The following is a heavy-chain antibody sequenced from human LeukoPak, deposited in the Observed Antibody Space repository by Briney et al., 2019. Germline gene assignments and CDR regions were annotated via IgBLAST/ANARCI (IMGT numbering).Heavy chain of an antibody. J-gene: IGHJ4*02. CDR3: AKTTGGWPRLFDH. CDR1: GFIFSTYT. CDR2: ISGSGGST. Sequence: GGSLRLSCAASGFIFSTYTMIWVRQAPGKGPEWVSVISGSGGSTYYADSVKGRFTVSRDNSKSTTYLQMNGLRADDTAVYYCAKTTGGWPRLFDHWGQGTLVAVSS. D-gene: IGHD6-19*01. V-gene: IGHV3-23*01.